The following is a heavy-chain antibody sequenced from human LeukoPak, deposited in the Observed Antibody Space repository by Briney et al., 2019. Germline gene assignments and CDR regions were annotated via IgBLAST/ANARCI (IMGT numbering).Heavy chain of an antibody. Sequence: GGSLRLSCAASGFTFSSYAMSWVRQAPGKGLEWVSYISSSGSTIYYADSVKGRFTISRDNAKNSLYLQMNSLRAEDTAVYYCASSPGRDYYYYMDVWGKGTTVTVSS. D-gene: IGHD1-14*01. V-gene: IGHV3-48*04. CDR1: GFTFSSYA. J-gene: IGHJ6*03. CDR2: ISSSGSTI. CDR3: ASSPGRDYYYYMDV.